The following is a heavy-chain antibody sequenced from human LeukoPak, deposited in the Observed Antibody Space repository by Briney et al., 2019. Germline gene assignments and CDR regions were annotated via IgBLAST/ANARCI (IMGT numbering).Heavy chain of an antibody. D-gene: IGHD2-2*02. Sequence: ASVKVSCKASGYTFTSYDINWVRQAPGQGLEWMGWINPNSGGTNYAQTFQGRVTMTRDTSIRTAYMELSRLRSDDTAVYYCARGTHIVVVPAAIVYFDYWGQGTLVTVSS. CDR2: INPNSGGT. CDR1: GYTFTSYD. CDR3: ARGTHIVVVPAAIVYFDY. V-gene: IGHV1-2*02. J-gene: IGHJ4*02.